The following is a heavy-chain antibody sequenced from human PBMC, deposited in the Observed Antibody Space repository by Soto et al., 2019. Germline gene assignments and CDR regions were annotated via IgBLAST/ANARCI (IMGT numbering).Heavy chain of an antibody. J-gene: IGHJ5*02. D-gene: IGHD1-26*01. Sequence: GGSLRLSCAASGFSFTNAWMSWVRQAPGKGLEWIGRIKSKTDGATTDYAGPVKGRFTISRDDSKKTLFVQMNGLKTEATAVYYCTTIIPKGKWELGPRGQGTLVTVSS. CDR1: GFSFTNAW. CDR3: TTIIPKGKWELGP. CDR2: IKSKTDGATT. V-gene: IGHV3-15*05.